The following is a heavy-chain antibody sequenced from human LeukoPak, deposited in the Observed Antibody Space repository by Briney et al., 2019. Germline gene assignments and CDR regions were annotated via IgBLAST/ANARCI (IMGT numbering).Heavy chain of an antibody. CDR1: GGTFSSYA. Sequence: VRVSCKASGGTFSSYAISRVRQAPGQGREWMGMIIPILGIANYAHKFQGRVTIPAHKSTSTAYMELSSLRSDDTAVHYCAREDSSSSPLDYWGQGTLVTVSS. V-gene: IGHV1-69*04. CDR3: AREDSSSSPLDY. J-gene: IGHJ4*02. D-gene: IGHD6-13*01. CDR2: IIPILGIA.